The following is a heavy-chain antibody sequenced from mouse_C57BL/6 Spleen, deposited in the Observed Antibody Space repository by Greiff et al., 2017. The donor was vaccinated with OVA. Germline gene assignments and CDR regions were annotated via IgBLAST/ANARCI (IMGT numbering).Heavy chain of an antibody. V-gene: IGHV1-50*01. CDR1: GYTFTSYW. D-gene: IGHD1-1*01. CDR3: ARGGGSNYYAMDY. J-gene: IGHJ4*01. Sequence: QVHVKQPGAELVKPGASVKLSCKASGYTFTSYWMQWVKQRPGQGLEWIGEIDPSDSYTNYNQKFKGKATLTVDTSSSTAYMQLSSLTSEDSAVYYCARGGGSNYYAMDYWGQGTSVTVSS. CDR2: IDPSDSYT.